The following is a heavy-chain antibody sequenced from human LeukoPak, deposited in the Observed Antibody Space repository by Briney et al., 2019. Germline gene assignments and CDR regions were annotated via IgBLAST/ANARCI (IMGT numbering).Heavy chain of an antibody. CDR3: ATETAVSGGIFFDY. J-gene: IGHJ4*02. V-gene: IGHV3-21*01. D-gene: IGHD3-10*01. Sequence: GGSLRLSCAASGLTFSSYSMNWVRQAPGKGLEWVSSISSSSSYIYYADSVKGRFTISRDNAKNTLYLQMNSLRADDAAVYYCATETAVSGGIFFDYWGQGTLVTVSS. CDR2: ISSSSSYI. CDR1: GLTFSSYS.